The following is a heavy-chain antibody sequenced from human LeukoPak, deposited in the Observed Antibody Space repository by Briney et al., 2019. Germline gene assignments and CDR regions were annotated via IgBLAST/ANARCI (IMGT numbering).Heavy chain of an antibody. CDR1: GFTFSSYW. Sequence: GGSLRLSCAASGFTFSSYWMHWVRHAPGKGLVWVSRINSDGSSTSYADSVKGRFTISRDNSKNTLYLQMNSLRAEDTAVYFCAKVRDSSSWYLDYWGQGTLVTVSS. V-gene: IGHV3-74*01. CDR3: AKVRDSSSWYLDY. CDR2: INSDGSST. D-gene: IGHD6-13*01. J-gene: IGHJ4*02.